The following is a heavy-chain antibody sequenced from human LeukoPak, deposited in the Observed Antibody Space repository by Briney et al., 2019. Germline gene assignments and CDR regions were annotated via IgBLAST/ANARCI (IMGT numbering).Heavy chain of an antibody. J-gene: IGHJ4*02. CDR2: IYYSGST. Sequence: SETLSLTCTVSGGSISSYYWSWIRQPPGKGLEWIGYIYYSGSTNYNPSLKSRVTISVDTSKNQFSLKLSSVTAADTAVYYCARGPRYCGGDCYQSSFDYRGQGTLVTVSS. D-gene: IGHD2-21*02. CDR3: ARGPRYCGGDCYQSSFDY. CDR1: GGSISSYY. V-gene: IGHV4-59*01.